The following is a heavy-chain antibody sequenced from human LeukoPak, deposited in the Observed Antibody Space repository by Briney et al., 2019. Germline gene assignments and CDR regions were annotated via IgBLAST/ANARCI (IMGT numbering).Heavy chain of an antibody. D-gene: IGHD4-17*01. CDR1: GGSISSSSYY. CDR2: IYYSGST. CDR3: ASRIYNDYGDYEILPHDAFDI. J-gene: IGHJ3*02. V-gene: IGHV4-61*05. Sequence: ASETLSLTCTVSGGSISSSSYYWGWIRQPPGKGLEWIGYIYYSGSTNYNPSLKSRVTISVDTSKNQFSLKLSSVTAADTAVYYCASRIYNDYGDYEILPHDAFDIWGQGTMVTVSS.